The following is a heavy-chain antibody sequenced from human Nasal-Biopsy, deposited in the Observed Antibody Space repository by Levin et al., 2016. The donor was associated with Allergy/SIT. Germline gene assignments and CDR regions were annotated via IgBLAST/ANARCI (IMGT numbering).Heavy chain of an antibody. J-gene: IGHJ3*01. V-gene: IGHV3-13*04. Sequence: GGSLRLSCVASGFNFTSYDMYWVRQHTGRGLEWVSGIGTVGDTYYPGSVKGRFTISREDAKNSLYLQMNRLRAGDTAVYFCVRGRFFSDKSGLAFDLWGQGTLVTVSP. CDR2: IGTVGDT. D-gene: IGHD3-22*01. CDR3: VRGRFFSDKSGLAFDL. CDR1: GFNFTSYD.